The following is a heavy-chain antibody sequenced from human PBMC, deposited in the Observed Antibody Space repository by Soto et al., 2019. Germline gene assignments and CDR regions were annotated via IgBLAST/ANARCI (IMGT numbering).Heavy chain of an antibody. D-gene: IGHD2-2*01. J-gene: IGHJ4*02. V-gene: IGHV1-18*04. Sequence: QVQLVQSGAEVKKPGASVKVSCKASGYDLSSYGISSVRQAPGQGLEWMGWISASNGNRDYAQQLQGRVTMTSDTSRSTAYMALRSLRCVETAVYYCVSDPQRDDYWAQETLVNGSS. CDR1: GYDLSSYG. CDR3: VSDPQRDDY. CDR2: ISASNGNR.